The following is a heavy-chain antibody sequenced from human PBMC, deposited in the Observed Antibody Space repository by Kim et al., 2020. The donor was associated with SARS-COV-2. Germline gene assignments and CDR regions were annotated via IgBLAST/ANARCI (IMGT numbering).Heavy chain of an antibody. CDR1: GGSISSYY. V-gene: IGHV4-59*01. D-gene: IGHD2-15*01. CDR3: ARSWLDCSGGSCYHMVDI. J-gene: IGHJ3*02. CDR2: IYYSGST. Sequence: SETLSLTCTVSGGSISSYYWSWIRQPPGKGLEWIGYIYYSGSTNYNPSLKSRVTISVDTSKNQFSLKLSSVTAADTAVYYSARSWLDCSGGSCYHMVDI.